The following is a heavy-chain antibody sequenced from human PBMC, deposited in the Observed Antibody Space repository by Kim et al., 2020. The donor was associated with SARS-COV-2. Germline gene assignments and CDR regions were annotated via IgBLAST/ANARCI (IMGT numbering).Heavy chain of an antibody. V-gene: IGHV1-69*04. CDR2: IIPILGIA. Sequence: SVKVSCKASGGTFSSYAISWVRQAPGQGLEWMGRIIPILGIANYAQKFQGSVTITADKSTSTAYMELSSLRSEDTAVYYCARDPMYYDILTGANDAFDIWGQGTIVTVAS. CDR3: ARDPMYYDILTGANDAFDI. J-gene: IGHJ3*02. CDR1: GGTFSSYA. D-gene: IGHD3-9*01.